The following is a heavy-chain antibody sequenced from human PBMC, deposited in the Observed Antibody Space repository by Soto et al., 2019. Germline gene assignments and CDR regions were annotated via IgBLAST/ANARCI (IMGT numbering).Heavy chain of an antibody. D-gene: IGHD5-12*01. J-gene: IGHJ4*02. CDR3: TIRAHSGYHAF. CDR1: GFTFSNAW. Sequence: GGSLRLSCAASGFTFSNAWMNWVRQGPGKGLEWVGHIKTNIEGGTTDYPPPVQGRFTISRDDSQNTLYLEMNSLKAEDTAVYYCTIRAHSGYHAFWGQGTLVTVSS. CDR2: IKTNIEGGTT. V-gene: IGHV3-15*07.